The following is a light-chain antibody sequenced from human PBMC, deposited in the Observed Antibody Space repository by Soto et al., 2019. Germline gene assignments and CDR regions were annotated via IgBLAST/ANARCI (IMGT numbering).Light chain of an antibody. CDR1: SSNIGKNA. CDR2: DDD. CDR3: AAGDDSLNGQV. V-gene: IGLV1-36*01. J-gene: IGLJ3*02. Sequence: QPVLTQPPSVSEAPRQRVTISCSGSSSNIGKNAVNWYQQLPGKAPKLLIYDDDVLSSGVSDRFSASKSGASASLAISGLQSADDADYYCAAGDDSLNGQVFGGGTKRTVL.